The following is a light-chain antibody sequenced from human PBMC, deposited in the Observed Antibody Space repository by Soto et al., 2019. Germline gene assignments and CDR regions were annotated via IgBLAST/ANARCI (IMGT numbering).Light chain of an antibody. CDR3: QHYDSYSGT. V-gene: IGKV1-5*03. CDR2: RAS. CDR1: QTISSW. Sequence: DIQMTQSPSTLSASVGDRVTITCRASQTISSWLAWYQQKPGKAPKLLIYRASSLESGVPSRFSCSGSGAEFTLTISSLQLADFATSYCQHYDSYSGTFGPGTEVDIK. J-gene: IGKJ3*01.